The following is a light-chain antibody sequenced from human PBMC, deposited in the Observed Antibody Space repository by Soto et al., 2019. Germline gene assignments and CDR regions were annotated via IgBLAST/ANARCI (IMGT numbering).Light chain of an antibody. CDR3: QVWHIISDHVV. J-gene: IGLJ2*01. CDR1: NIGSKS. CDR2: GDS. V-gene: IGLV3-21*02. Sequence: SYELTQPPSVSVAPGQTARITCEGNNIGSKSVHWYQQKPGQAPVLVVYGDSDRPSGTPERFSGSDSGITATLTIGGVEAGDEADYYCQVWHIISDHVVFGGGTKLTVL.